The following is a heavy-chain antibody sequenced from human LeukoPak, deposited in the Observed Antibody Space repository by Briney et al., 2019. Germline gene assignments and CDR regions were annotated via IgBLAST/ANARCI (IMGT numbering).Heavy chain of an antibody. CDR2: IIPIFGTA. Sequence: SVKVSCKAAGGTFNNYAISWVRQAPGQGLEWMGGIIPIFGTANYAQKFQGRVTITADESTSTAYMELSSLRSEDTAVYYCARGLRLAYGSGSYYPVWGQGTTVTVSS. CDR1: GGTFNNYA. D-gene: IGHD3-10*01. CDR3: ARGLRLAYGSGSYYPV. V-gene: IGHV1-69*13. J-gene: IGHJ6*02.